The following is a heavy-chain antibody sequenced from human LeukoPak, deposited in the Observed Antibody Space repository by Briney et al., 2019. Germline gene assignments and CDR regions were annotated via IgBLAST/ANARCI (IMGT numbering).Heavy chain of an antibody. D-gene: IGHD4-17*01. Sequence: SVKVSCKASGGTFSSYAISWVRQAPGQGLEWMGGIIPIFGTANYAQKFQGRVTITADESTSTAYMELSSLRSEDTAVYYCAREMGPLRTYSYYYMDVWGKGTTVTVSS. CDR3: AREMGPLRTYSYYYMDV. J-gene: IGHJ6*03. V-gene: IGHV1-69*13. CDR1: GGTFSSYA. CDR2: IIPIFGTA.